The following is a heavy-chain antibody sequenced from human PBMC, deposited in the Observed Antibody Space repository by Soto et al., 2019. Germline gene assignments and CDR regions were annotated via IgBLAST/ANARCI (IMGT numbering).Heavy chain of an antibody. V-gene: IGHV3-33*05. CDR2: ISFDGSYT. J-gene: IGHJ4*02. CDR1: GFTFSNYG. D-gene: IGHD5-18*01. CDR3: AKETLVDTLMDDNVKSFDY. Sequence: QVHLVESGGGVVQPGRSLRLSCAASGFTFSNYGMHWVRQAPGKGLEWLAIISFDGSYTNFADSVKGRFTISRDDSKNTLYLQMNSLTAEDTAMYYCAKETLVDTLMDDNVKSFDYWGLGTLVTVSS.